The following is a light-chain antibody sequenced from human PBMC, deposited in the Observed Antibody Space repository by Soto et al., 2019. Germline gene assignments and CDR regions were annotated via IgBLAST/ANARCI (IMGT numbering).Light chain of an antibody. V-gene: IGKV3-20*01. Sequence: EVVMTQSPATLSVSPGERATLSCRASQSVSSNLAWYQQKPGQAPRLLIFDASSRAPGIPDRFSGSGSGTDFTLTISRLDPEDFAVYYCQQYGSSLTFGGGTKVDIK. J-gene: IGKJ4*01. CDR3: QQYGSSLT. CDR1: QSVSSN. CDR2: DAS.